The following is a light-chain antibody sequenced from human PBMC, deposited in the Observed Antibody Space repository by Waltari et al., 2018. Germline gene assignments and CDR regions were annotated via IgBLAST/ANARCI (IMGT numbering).Light chain of an antibody. CDR2: GVS. Sequence: EIVLTQSPGTLSLSPGERATLSCRASQSVRGSLAWYQQKAGQAPRLLIYGVSSRATGIPERFSVSGSGTDFSLTISRLEPEDFAVYYCQHYVRLPATFGQGTKVEIK. J-gene: IGKJ1*01. CDR1: QSVRGS. CDR3: QHYVRLPAT. V-gene: IGKV3-20*01.